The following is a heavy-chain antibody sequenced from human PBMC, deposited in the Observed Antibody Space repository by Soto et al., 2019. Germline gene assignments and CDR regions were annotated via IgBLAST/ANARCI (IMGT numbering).Heavy chain of an antibody. V-gene: IGHV4-38-2*01. J-gene: IGHJ4*02. D-gene: IGHD3-22*01. CDR2: IYHSGST. CDR1: GYSISSGYY. CDR3: ARLSYYYDSSGYPSPQLFDY. Sequence: PSETLSLTCAVSGYSISSGYYWGWIRQPPGKGLEWIGSIYHSGSTYYNPSLKSRVTISVDTSKNQFSLKLSSVTAADTAVYYCARLSYYYDSSGYPSPQLFDYWGQGTLVTVSS.